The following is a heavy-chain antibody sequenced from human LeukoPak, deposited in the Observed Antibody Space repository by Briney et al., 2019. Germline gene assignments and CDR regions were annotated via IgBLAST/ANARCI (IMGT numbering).Heavy chain of an antibody. Sequence: GGSLRLSCAASGFTFSSYGMHWVRQAPGKGLDWVAVISYDGSNKYYADSVKGRFTISRDNSKNTLFLQMNSLRAEDTAVYYCARIGAGSSRDYWGQGTLVTVSS. CDR1: GFTFSSYG. CDR3: ARIGAGSSRDY. J-gene: IGHJ4*02. V-gene: IGHV3-30*03. CDR2: ISYDGSNK. D-gene: IGHD6-13*01.